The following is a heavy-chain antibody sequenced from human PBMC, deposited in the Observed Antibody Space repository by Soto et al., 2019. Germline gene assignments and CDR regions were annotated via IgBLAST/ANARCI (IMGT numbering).Heavy chain of an antibody. CDR3: AKDRALDIVVDTDAFDI. J-gene: IGHJ3*02. CDR1: GFTFSSYA. D-gene: IGHD2-2*01. V-gene: IGHV3-23*01. Sequence: GGSLRLSCAASGFTFSSYAMSWVRQAPGKGLEWVSAISGSGGSTYYADSVKGQFTISRDNSKNTLYLQMNSLRAEDTAVYYCAKDRALDIVVDTDAFDIWGQGTMVTVSS. CDR2: ISGSGGST.